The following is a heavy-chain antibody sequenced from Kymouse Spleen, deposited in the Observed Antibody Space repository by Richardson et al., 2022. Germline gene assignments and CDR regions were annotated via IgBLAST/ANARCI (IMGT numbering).Heavy chain of an antibody. Sequence: QVQLQQWGAGLLKPSETLSLTCAVYGGSFSGYYWSWIRQPPGKGLEWIGEINHSGSTNYNPSLKSRVTISVDTSKNQFSLKLSSVTAADTAVYYCARGGGSSYYYYYGMDVWGQGTTVTVSS. CDR1: GGSFSGYY. D-gene: IGHD1-26*01. J-gene: IGHJ6*02. CDR3: ARGGGSSYYYYYGMDV. V-gene: IGHV4-34*01. CDR2: INHSGST.